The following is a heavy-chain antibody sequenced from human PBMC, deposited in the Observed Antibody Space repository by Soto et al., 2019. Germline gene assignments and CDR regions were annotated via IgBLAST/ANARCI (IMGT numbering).Heavy chain of an antibody. V-gene: IGHV3-7*03. D-gene: IGHD2-15*01. CDR1: GFTFSSYW. J-gene: IGHJ3*02. Sequence: GGSLRLCCAASGFTFSSYWMSWVRQAPGKGLEWVANIKQDGSEKYYVDSVKGRFTISRDNAKNSLYLQMNSLRAEDTAVYYCARDLGSPSGYCSGGSCSDAFDIWGQGTMVTVS. CDR3: ARDLGSPSGYCSGGSCSDAFDI. CDR2: IKQDGSEK.